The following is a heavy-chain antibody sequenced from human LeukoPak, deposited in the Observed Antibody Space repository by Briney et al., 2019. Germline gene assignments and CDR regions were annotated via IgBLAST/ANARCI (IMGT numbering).Heavy chain of an antibody. CDR2: INPNSGGT. CDR1: GYTFTGYY. CDR3: ARDTNSSGWFNWFDP. J-gene: IGHJ5*02. V-gene: IGHV1-2*02. D-gene: IGHD6-19*01. Sequence: ASVKVSCKASGYTFTGYYMHWVRQAPGQGLEWMGWINPNSGGTNYAQKFQGRVTMTRDTSISTAYMELSRLRSDDTAVYYCARDTNSSGWFNWFDPWGQGTLVTVSS.